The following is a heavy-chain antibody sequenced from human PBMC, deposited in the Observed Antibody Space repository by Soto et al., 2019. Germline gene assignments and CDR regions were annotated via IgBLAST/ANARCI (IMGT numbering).Heavy chain of an antibody. J-gene: IGHJ5*02. CDR2: IYYSGST. D-gene: IGHD3-3*01. V-gene: IGHV4-61*01. CDR3: ARYVDDYDFWSGYSARGMPNWFDP. CDR1: GGSVSSGSYY. Sequence: PSETLSLTCTVSGGSVSSGSYYWSWIRQPPGKGLEWIGYIYYSGSTNYNPSLKSRVTISVDTSKNQFSLKLSSVTAADTAVYYRARYVDDYDFWSGYSARGMPNWFDPWGQGTLVTVSS.